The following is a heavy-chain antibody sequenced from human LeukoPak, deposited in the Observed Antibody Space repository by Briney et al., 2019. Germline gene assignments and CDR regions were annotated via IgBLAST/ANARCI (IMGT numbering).Heavy chain of an antibody. CDR2: ISGSGGST. J-gene: IGHJ3*01. V-gene: IGHV3-23*01. Sequence: HGGSLRLSCAASGFTFSSYAMSWVRQAPGKGLEWVSAISGSGGSTYYADSVKGRFTISRDNSKNTLYLQMNSLRAEDTAIYYCARRYDFWSGSAFDVWGQGTMVTVSS. CDR3: ARRYDFWSGSAFDV. CDR1: GFTFSSYA. D-gene: IGHD3-3*01.